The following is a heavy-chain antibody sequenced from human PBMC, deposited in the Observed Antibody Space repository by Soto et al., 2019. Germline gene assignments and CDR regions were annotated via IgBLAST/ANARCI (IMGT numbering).Heavy chain of an antibody. J-gene: IGHJ4*02. CDR1: GFTFSSYG. CDR3: ARDAEGRGYDFWSGYYNGGLAY. Sequence: QVQLVESGGGVVQPGRSLRLSCAASGFTFSSYGMHWVRQAPGKGLEWVAVIWYDGSNKYYADSVKGRFTISRDNSKNTLYLEMNSRRAEDTALYYCARDAEGRGYDFWSGYYNGGLAYWGQGTLVTVSS. V-gene: IGHV3-33*01. CDR2: IWYDGSNK. D-gene: IGHD3-3*01.